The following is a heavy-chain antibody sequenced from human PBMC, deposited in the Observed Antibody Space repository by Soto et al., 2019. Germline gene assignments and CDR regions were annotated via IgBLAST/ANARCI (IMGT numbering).Heavy chain of an antibody. D-gene: IGHD3-3*01. J-gene: IGHJ5*02. CDR2: IKSNGDGGTT. Sequence: ELQLVESGGGLVKPGASLRLSCAGPEFSFSDAWMNWVRQAPGKGLDWVGRIKSNGDGGTTDYAAPVKGRFTISRDDSKKTLYLQMNSLKIEDTAVYYCNAHNCLSGSGFDHWGQGTLVPVSS. CDR1: EFSFSDAW. V-gene: IGHV3-15*07. CDR3: NAHNCLSGSGFDH.